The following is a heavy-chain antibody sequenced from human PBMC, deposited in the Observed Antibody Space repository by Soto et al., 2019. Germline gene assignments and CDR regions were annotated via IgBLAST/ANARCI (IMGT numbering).Heavy chain of an antibody. J-gene: IGHJ4*02. V-gene: IGHV4-34*01. CDR3: ARAYYYGSGSYYGY. D-gene: IGHD3-10*01. Sequence: SAPQSLTCCVYGGAFGVYYVSWIRQPPGKGLEWIGEINHSGSTNYNPSLKSRVTISVDTSKNQFSLKLSSVTAADTAVYYCARAYYYGSGSYYGYWGQGTLVTVSS. CDR1: GGAFGVYY. CDR2: INHSGST.